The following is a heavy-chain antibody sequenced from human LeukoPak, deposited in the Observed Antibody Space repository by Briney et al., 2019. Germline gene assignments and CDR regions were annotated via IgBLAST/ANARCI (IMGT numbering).Heavy chain of an antibody. CDR3: AKDTLGRLGYFAFDY. V-gene: IGHV3-23*01. J-gene: IGHJ4*02. Sequence: QTGGSLRLSCAASGFTFSSYAMSWVRQAPGKGLEWVSAISGSGGSTYYADSVKGRFTISRDNSKNTLYLQMNSLRAEDTAVYYCAKDTLGRLGYFAFDYWGQGTLVTVSS. D-gene: IGHD1-26*01. CDR2: ISGSGGST. CDR1: GFTFSSYA.